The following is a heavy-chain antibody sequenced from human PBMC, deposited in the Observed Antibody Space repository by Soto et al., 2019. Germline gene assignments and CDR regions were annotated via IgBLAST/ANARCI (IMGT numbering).Heavy chain of an antibody. D-gene: IGHD2-2*01. CDR1: GYSFTSYW. J-gene: IGHJ6*02. CDR2: IDPSDSYT. V-gene: IGHV5-10-1*01. Sequence: GESLKISCKGSGYSFTSYWISWVRQMPGKGLEWMGRIDPSDSYTNYSPSFQGHVTISADKSISTAYLQWSSLKASDTAMYYCARLAYFSSTSCKFLLWGYYYGMDVWGQGTTVTVSS. CDR3: ARLAYFSSTSCKFLLWGYYYGMDV.